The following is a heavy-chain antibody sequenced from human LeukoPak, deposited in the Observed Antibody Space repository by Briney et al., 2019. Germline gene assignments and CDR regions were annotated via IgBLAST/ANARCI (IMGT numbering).Heavy chain of an antibody. CDR3: ARGYYYDKDYYGMDV. CDR1: GGSISSYY. V-gene: IGHV4-59*01. CDR2: IYYSGST. J-gene: IGHJ6*02. Sequence: SETLSLTCTVSGGSISSYYWSWIRQPPGKGLEWIGYIYYSGSTNYNPSLKSRVTISVDTSKNQFSLKLSSVTAAGTAVYYCARGYYYDKDYYGMDVWGQGTTVTVSS. D-gene: IGHD3-22*01.